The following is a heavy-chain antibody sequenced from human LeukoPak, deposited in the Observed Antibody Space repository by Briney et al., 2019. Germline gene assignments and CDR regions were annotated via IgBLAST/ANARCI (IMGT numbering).Heavy chain of an antibody. Sequence: GGSLRLSCAASGFTFSSYAMNWVRQAPGKGLEWVSSISSTGSYMSYADSVKGRFTISRDNAKNSLYLQVSSLRAEDTAVYYCARDVAAGAFDYWGQGTLVTVSS. CDR2: ISSTGSYM. J-gene: IGHJ4*02. CDR3: ARDVAAGAFDY. V-gene: IGHV3-21*01. D-gene: IGHD6-19*01. CDR1: GFTFSSYA.